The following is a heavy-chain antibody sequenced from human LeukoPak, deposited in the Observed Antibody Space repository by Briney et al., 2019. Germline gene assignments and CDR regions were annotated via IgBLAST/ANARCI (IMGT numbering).Heavy chain of an antibody. CDR3: AIGSGSYYGGYYFDY. Sequence: SVKVSCKPSVGTFSSYTISWVRQAPGPGLEWMGRIIPILGIANYAQKFQGRVTITADKSTSTAYMELSSLRSEYTAVYYCAIGSGSYYGGYYFDYWGQGTLVTVSS. CDR2: IIPILGIA. J-gene: IGHJ4*02. D-gene: IGHD1-26*01. V-gene: IGHV1-69*02. CDR1: VGTFSSYT.